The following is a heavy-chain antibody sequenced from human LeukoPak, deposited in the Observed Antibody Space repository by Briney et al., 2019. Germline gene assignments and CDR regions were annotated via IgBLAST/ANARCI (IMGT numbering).Heavy chain of an antibody. Sequence: ASVKVSCKASGYTFTSYDINWVRQATGQGLEWMGWINPNSGGTNYAQKFQGRVTMTRDTSISTAYMELSRLRSDDTAVYYCARARAVAGDYWGQGALVTVSS. CDR3: ARARAVAGDY. CDR2: INPNSGGT. J-gene: IGHJ4*02. V-gene: IGHV1-2*02. CDR1: GYTFTSYD. D-gene: IGHD6-19*01.